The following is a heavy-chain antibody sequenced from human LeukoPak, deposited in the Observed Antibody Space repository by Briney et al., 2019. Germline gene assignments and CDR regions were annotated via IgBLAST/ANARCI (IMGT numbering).Heavy chain of an antibody. V-gene: IGHV4-4*02. D-gene: IGHD5-12*01. CDR2: IYRSGST. J-gene: IGHJ4*02. CDR3: ARYRGASGYHFDY. CDR1: GGSISSSNW. Sequence: SETLSLTCAVSGGSISSSNWWSWVRQPPGKGLEWIGEIYRSGSTNYNPSLESRVTISVDKSKNQFSLKLSSVTAADTAMYHCARYRGASGYHFDYWGQGTLVTVSS.